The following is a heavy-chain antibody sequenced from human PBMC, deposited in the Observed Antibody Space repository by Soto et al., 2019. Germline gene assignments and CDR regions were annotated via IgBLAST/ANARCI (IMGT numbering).Heavy chain of an antibody. V-gene: IGHV3-72*01. Sequence: PGGSLRLSCAASGFTFSSDAMHWVRQAPGEGQGLRSGKGLEWIGRSKNKASSYTTEYIASVKGRFTISRDNAKNLLYLQMNSLTIDDTAVYFCARDLVATIFDPWGQGTLVTVS. CDR3: ARDLVATIFDP. CDR2: SKNKASSYTT. D-gene: IGHD5-12*01. CDR1: GFTFSSDA. J-gene: IGHJ5*02.